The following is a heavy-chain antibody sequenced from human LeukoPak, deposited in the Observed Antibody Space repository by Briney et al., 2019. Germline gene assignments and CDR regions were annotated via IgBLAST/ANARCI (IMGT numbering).Heavy chain of an antibody. CDR2: IRGDDGGT. D-gene: IGHD2-2*01. J-gene: IGHJ5*02. V-gene: IGHV3-43*02. Sequence: GGSLRLSCPASGFTFDEYAMNWVRQAPGKGLEWVCVIRGDDGGTYYADSVKGRFTISRDNSKNSLYLQMNSLRTEDTALYYCVRDRYCRTSSCYGWFDPWGQGTLVTVSS. CDR3: VRDRYCRTSSCYGWFDP. CDR1: GFTFDEYA.